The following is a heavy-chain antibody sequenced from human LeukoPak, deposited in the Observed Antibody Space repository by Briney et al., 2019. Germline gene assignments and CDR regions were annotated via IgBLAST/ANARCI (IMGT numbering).Heavy chain of an antibody. J-gene: IGHJ4*02. CDR2: ISGSGGST. V-gene: IGHV3-23*01. D-gene: IGHD5-24*01. CDR1: GFTFSSYA. Sequence: GGSLRLSCAVSGFTFSSYAMSWVRQAPGKGLEWVSAISGSGGSTYYADSVKGRFTISRDNSKNTLYLQMNSLRAEDTAVYYCAKVQEMDTILPPFHYWGQGTLVTVSS. CDR3: AKVQEMDTILPPFHY.